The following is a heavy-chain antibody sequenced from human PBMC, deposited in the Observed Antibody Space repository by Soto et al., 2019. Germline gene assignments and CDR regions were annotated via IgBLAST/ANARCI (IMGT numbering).Heavy chain of an antibody. CDR3: ARDRVAGIWGDAFDI. V-gene: IGHV1-18*04. CDR2: INPYSANT. D-gene: IGHD3-16*01. J-gene: IGHJ3*02. Sequence: AASVKGSCKTSGYTFTNHGINWVRQAPGQGLEWMGWINPYSANTNYAQKLQGRVTMTTDTSTTTAYMDLRSLKSDDTAVYYCARDRVAGIWGDAFDIWGQGTVVTVSS. CDR1: GYTFTNHG.